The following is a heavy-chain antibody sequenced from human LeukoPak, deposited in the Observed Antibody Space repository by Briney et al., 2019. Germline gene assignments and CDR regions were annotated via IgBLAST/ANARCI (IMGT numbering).Heavy chain of an antibody. CDR2: IRQDGSEK. Sequence: PGGSLRLSCAASGFTFSDYWMTWVRQAPGKGLEWVANIRQDGSEKYHVDSVKGRFTISRDNAKNSVYLQMNSLRAEDTAVYYCARRADSSGWYLFDYWGQGTLVTVSS. V-gene: IGHV3-7*01. J-gene: IGHJ4*02. CDR1: GFTFSDYW. D-gene: IGHD6-19*01. CDR3: ARRADSSGWYLFDY.